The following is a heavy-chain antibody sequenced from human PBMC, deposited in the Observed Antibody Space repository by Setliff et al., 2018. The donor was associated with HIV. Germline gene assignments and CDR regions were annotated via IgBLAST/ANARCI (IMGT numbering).Heavy chain of an antibody. CDR3: ARGTGIQLWLKGGDYYYYYMDV. V-gene: IGHV4-34*01. CDR1: GGSISSYY. J-gene: IGHJ6*03. Sequence: PSETLSLTCTVSGGSISSYYWSWIRQPPGKGLEWIGEVTHSRRTNYNPSLQNRVTISVDTSKNQFSLQLNSVTPEDTAVYYCARGTGIQLWLKGGDYYYYYMDVWGKGITVTVSS. CDR2: VTHSRRT. D-gene: IGHD5-18*01.